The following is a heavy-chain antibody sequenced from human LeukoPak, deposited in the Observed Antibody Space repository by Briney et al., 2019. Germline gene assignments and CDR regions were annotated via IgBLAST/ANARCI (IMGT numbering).Heavy chain of an antibody. Sequence: SVKVSCKASVGTFTSYALSWVRQAPGQGLEWMGRIIPILGIANYTQKFPSRVTITADKSTSTAYMELSSLRSEDTAVYYCAREIAAAGIFYFDYWGQGTLVTVSS. CDR2: IIPILGIA. CDR1: VGTFTSYA. J-gene: IGHJ4*02. V-gene: IGHV1-69*04. D-gene: IGHD6-13*01. CDR3: AREIAAAGIFYFDY.